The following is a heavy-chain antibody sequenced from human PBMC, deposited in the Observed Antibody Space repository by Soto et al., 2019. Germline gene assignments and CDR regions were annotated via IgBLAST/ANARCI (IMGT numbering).Heavy chain of an antibody. J-gene: IGHJ1*01. CDR1: GGSFSGYY. V-gene: IGHV4-34*01. D-gene: IGHD3-22*01. CDR2: INHSGST. Sequence: SETLSLTCAVYGGSFSGYYWSWIRQPPGKGLEWIGEINHSGSTNYNPSLKSRVTISVDTSKNQFSLKLSSVTAADTAVYYCARVGGDYYDSSGSYAGYWGQGILVTVSS. CDR3: ARVGGDYYDSSGSYAGY.